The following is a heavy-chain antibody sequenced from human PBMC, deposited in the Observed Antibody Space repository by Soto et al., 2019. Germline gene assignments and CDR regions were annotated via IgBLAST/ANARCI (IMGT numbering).Heavy chain of an antibody. Sequence: GGSLRLSCVASGFTFSSFEMNWIRQAPGKGPEWIAVINPSGRTISYADSVKGRFTISRDNAENSVYLQMNSLRAEDTAVYYCAREGRGGYYYFDYWGQGTLVTVSS. D-gene: IGHD3-22*01. CDR1: GFTFSSFE. CDR3: AREGRGGYYYFDY. J-gene: IGHJ4*02. V-gene: IGHV3-48*03. CDR2: INPSGRTI.